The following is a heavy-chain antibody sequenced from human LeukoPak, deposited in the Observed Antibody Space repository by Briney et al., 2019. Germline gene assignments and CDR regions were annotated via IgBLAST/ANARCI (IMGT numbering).Heavy chain of an antibody. CDR1: GGSFSGYY. V-gene: IGHV4-34*01. D-gene: IGHD6-19*01. Sequence: SETLSLTCAVYGGSFSGYYWSWIRQPPGKGLEWIGEINHSGSTNYNPSLKSRVTISVDTSKNQFFLKLSSVTAADTAVYYCARHMVGSIAEAGRTDFDYWGQGTLVTVSS. CDR2: INHSGST. CDR3: ARHMVGSIAEAGRTDFDY. J-gene: IGHJ4*02.